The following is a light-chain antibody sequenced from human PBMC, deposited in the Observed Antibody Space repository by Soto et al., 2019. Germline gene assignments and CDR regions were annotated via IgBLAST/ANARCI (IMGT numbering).Light chain of an antibody. J-gene: IGKJ2*01. CDR1: QSISSY. V-gene: IGKV1-39*01. CDR3: QQSYSTPHVT. CDR2: AAS. Sequence: DIQMTQSPSSLSASVGDRVTITCRASQSISSYLNWYQQKPGKAPKLLIYAASSLQSGVPSRFXGSGSGTDFTLTISSLQPEDFANYYCQQSYSTPHVTFGQGTKLEIK.